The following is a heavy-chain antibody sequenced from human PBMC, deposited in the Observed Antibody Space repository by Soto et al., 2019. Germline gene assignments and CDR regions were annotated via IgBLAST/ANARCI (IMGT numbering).Heavy chain of an antibody. J-gene: IGHJ4*02. V-gene: IGHV1-3*01. CDR1: GYTFTSYA. CDR3: AGEFGDFEAPVYY. Sequence: QVQLVQSGAQVKKPGASVKVSCKASGYTFTSYAMHWMRQAPGQRLEWMGWINAGNGNTKYSQKFQGRVTITRDTSASTAYMELSSLRSEDTAVYYCAGEFGDFEAPVYYWGQGTLVTVSS. CDR2: INAGNGNT. D-gene: IGHD3-10*01.